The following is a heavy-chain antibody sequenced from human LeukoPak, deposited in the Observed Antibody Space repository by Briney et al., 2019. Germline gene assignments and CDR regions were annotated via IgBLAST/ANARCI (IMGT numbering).Heavy chain of an antibody. CDR2: IYHSGST. Sequence: PSETLSLTCAVSGGSISSSNWWSWVRQPPGKGLEWIGEIYHSGSTNYNPSLKSRVTISVDKSKNQFSLKLSSVTAADTAVYYCARGRGYSYGPKPHFDYWGQGTLVTVSS. D-gene: IGHD5-18*01. J-gene: IGHJ4*02. CDR1: GGSISSSNW. V-gene: IGHV4-4*02. CDR3: ARGRGYSYGPKPHFDY.